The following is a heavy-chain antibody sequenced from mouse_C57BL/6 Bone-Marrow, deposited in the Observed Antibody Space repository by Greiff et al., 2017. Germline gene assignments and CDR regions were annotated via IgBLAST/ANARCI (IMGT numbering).Heavy chain of an antibody. D-gene: IGHD1-1*02. CDR2: IDPEDGDT. CDR1: GFNIKDYY. Sequence: DVQLQQSGAELVRPGASVKLSCPASGFNIKDYYMHWVKQRPEQGLEWIGRIDPEDGDTEYAPKFQGKATLTADTSSNTAYLQLSSLTSEDTCVYYCTTQTYGIAYWGQGTLVTVSA. V-gene: IGHV14-1*01. J-gene: IGHJ3*01. CDR3: TTQTYGIAY.